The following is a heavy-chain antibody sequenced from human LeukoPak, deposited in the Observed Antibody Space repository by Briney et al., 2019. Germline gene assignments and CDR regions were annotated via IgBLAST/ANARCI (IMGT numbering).Heavy chain of an antibody. J-gene: IGHJ4*02. CDR3: TRGAGWLIDY. V-gene: IGHV4-61*03. CDR2: FYNSGRS. Sequence: SPETLSLTCTVSGGSISSSSYYWGWIRQPPGKGLEWIGYFYNSGRSTYNPSLKSRVTISADTSKNHFSLKLNSVTTADTAVYYCTRGAGWLIDYWGQGTLVTVSS. CDR1: GGSISSSSYY. D-gene: IGHD3-16*01.